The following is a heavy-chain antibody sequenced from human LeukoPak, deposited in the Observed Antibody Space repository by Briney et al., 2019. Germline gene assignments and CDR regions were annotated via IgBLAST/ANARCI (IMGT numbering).Heavy chain of an antibody. Sequence: SETLSLTCAVYGGSFSGYYWSWIRQPPGKGLEWIGEINHSGSTNYNPSLKSRVTRSVDTSKNQFSLKLSSVTAADTAVYYCARYRARHGADYWGQGTLVTVSS. D-gene: IGHD6-6*01. J-gene: IGHJ4*02. CDR3: ARYRARHGADY. CDR1: GGSFSGYY. V-gene: IGHV4-34*01. CDR2: INHSGST.